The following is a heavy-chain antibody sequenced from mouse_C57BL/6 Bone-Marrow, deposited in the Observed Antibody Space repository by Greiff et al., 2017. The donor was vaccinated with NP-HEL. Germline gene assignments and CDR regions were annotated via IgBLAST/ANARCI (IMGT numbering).Heavy chain of an antibody. CDR3: TTEDGSSGLWFAY. CDR2: IDPENGDT. D-gene: IGHD3-2*02. CDR1: GFNIKDDY. V-gene: IGHV14-4*01. J-gene: IGHJ3*01. Sequence: EVQLQQSGAELVRPGASVKLSCTASGFNIKDDYMHWVKQRPEQGLEWIGWIDPENGDTEYASKFQGKATITADTSSNTAYLQLSSLTSEDTAVYYCTTEDGSSGLWFAYWGQGTLVTVSA.